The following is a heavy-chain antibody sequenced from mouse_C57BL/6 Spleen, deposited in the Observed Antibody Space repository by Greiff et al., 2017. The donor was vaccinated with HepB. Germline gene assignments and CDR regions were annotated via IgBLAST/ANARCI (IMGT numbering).Heavy chain of an antibody. CDR2: IDPSDSYT. CDR1: GYTFTSYW. CDR3: ARLVTRTHCDY. V-gene: IGHV1-69*01. D-gene: IGHD2-1*01. J-gene: IGHJ2*01. Sequence: QVQLQQPGAELVMPGASVKLSCKASGYTFTSYWMHWVKQRHGQGLEWIGEIDPSDSYTNYNQKFKGKSTLTVDKSSSTAYMQLSSLTSEDSAVYYCARLVTRTHCDYWGQGTTLTVSS.